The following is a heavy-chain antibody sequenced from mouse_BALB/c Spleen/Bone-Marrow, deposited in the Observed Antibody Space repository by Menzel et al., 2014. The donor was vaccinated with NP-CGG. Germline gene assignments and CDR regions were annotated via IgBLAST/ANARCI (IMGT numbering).Heavy chain of an antibody. V-gene: IGHV1S81*02. CDR1: GYTFTSYW. CDR3: ARTYFDY. Sequence: LQESGAELVKPGASVKLSCKASGYTFTSYWVHWVKQRPGQGLEWIGEINPSNGRTNYNEKFKSKATLTVDKSSSTAYMQLSSLTSEDSAVYYCARTYFDYWGQGTTLTVSS. J-gene: IGHJ2*01. CDR2: INPSNGRT.